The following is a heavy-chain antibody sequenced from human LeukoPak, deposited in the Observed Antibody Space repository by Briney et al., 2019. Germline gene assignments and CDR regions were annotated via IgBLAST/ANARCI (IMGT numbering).Heavy chain of an antibody. CDR1: GFTFSSCA. D-gene: IGHD3-10*01. V-gene: IGHV3-23*01. Sequence: GGSLRLSCAASGFTFSSCALTWVRQAPGKGLEWVSVISPSGDSTYYADSVKGRFTISRDNSKNTLYLQMSSLRAEDTAVYYCVKDLGSGSYYYYYYGMDVWGQGTTVTVSS. CDR3: VKDLGSGSYYYYYYGMDV. J-gene: IGHJ6*02. CDR2: ISPSGDST.